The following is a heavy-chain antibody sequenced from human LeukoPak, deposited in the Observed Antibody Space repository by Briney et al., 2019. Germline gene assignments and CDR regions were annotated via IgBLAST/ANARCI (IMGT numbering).Heavy chain of an antibody. V-gene: IGHV3-23*01. D-gene: IGHD3-22*01. CDR1: GFTFSSYA. CDR2: ISGSGGST. J-gene: IGHJ6*02. CDR3: AKDRRDYYDSSGYYPYYYYGMDV. Sequence: GGSLRLPCAASGFTFSSYAMSWVRQAPGKGLEWVSAISGSGGSTYYADSVKGRFTISRDNSKNTLYLQMNSLRAEDTAVYYCAKDRRDYYDSSGYYPYYYYGMDVWGQGTTVTVSS.